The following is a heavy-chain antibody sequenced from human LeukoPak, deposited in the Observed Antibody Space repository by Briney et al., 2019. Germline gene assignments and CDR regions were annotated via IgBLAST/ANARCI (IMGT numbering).Heavy chain of an antibody. CDR1: GFTVSSSY. J-gene: IGHJ4*02. V-gene: IGHV3-53*01. D-gene: IGHD6-13*01. CDR2: ISSGGNT. CDR3: ARGLPAAASTFDY. Sequence: GGSLRLSCAASGFTVSSSYVSWVRQAPGKGLEWVSYISSGGNTHYADSVKGRFTISRDNSKNTLYLQMNSLRAEDTAVYYCARGLPAAASTFDYWGQGTLVTVSS.